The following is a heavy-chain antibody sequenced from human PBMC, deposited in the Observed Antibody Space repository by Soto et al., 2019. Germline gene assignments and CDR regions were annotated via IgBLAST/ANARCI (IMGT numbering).Heavy chain of an antibody. Sequence: SGPTLVNPTQALTLTCTFSGFSLSTTGVGVSWIRPPPGKALEWLALIYWHDDERYSPSLKSRLTITKDTSKNQVVLTMTNMDPVDTATYYCAHRGGATVGLYYFDYWGQGALVTVSS. D-gene: IGHD3-16*01. V-gene: IGHV2-5*01. CDR2: IYWHDDE. CDR1: GFSLSTTGVG. J-gene: IGHJ4*02. CDR3: AHRGGATVGLYYFDY.